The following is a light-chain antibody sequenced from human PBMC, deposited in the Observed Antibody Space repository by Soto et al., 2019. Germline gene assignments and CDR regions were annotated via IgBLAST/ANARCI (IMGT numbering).Light chain of an antibody. CDR3: QSYDSSLSGVV. V-gene: IGLV1-40*01. CDR2: GNS. CDR1: SSNIGAAYD. J-gene: IGLJ2*01. Sequence: QSVLTQPPSVSGAPGQRVTISCTGSSSNIGAAYDVHWYQHLPKTAPKLLIYGNSNRPSGVPDRFSGSKSGTSASLAITGLQAEDEADYYCQSYDSSLSGVVFGGGTQLTVL.